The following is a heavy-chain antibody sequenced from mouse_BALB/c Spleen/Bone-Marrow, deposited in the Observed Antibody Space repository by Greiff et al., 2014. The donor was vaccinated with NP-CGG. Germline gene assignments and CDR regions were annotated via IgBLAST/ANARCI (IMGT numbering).Heavy chain of an antibody. CDR1: GFTFSSYA. J-gene: IGHJ3*01. CDR2: IYSGGSI. V-gene: IGHV5-6-5*01. D-gene: IGHD2-13*01. Sequence: VQLKESGGGLVKSGGPLKLSCAASGFTFSSYAMSWVRQTPEKRLEGVASIYSGGSIYYPDSVKGRFTISRDNARNILYLQMSSLRSEDTAMYYCADGDSFAYWGQGTLVTVSA. CDR3: ADGDSFAY.